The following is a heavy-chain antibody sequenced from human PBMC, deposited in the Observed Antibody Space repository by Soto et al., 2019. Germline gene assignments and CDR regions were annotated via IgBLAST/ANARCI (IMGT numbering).Heavy chain of an antibody. Sequence: QVQLVESGGGVVQPGRSLRLSCAASGFTFSSYAMHWVRQAPGKGLEWVAVISYDGSNKYYADSVKGRFTISRDNSKNTLYLQMNSLRAEDTAVYYCASPLYRGSYYGLYYWGQGTLVTVSS. CDR1: GFTFSSYA. V-gene: IGHV3-30-3*01. D-gene: IGHD1-26*01. CDR2: ISYDGSNK. CDR3: ASPLYRGSYYGLYY. J-gene: IGHJ4*02.